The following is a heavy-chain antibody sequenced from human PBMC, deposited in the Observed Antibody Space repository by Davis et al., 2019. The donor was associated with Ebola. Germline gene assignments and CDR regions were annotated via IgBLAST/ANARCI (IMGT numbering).Heavy chain of an antibody. J-gene: IGHJ4*02. CDR1: GFTFSSYA. Sequence: PGGSLRLSCAASGFTFSSYAMHWVRQAPGKGLEWVAVISYDGSNKYYADSVKGRFTISRDNSKNTLYLQMNSLRAEDTAVYYCATLTYGDRGRHFDYWGQGTLVTVSS. CDR2: ISYDGSNK. D-gene: IGHD4-17*01. CDR3: ATLTYGDRGRHFDY. V-gene: IGHV3-30-3*01.